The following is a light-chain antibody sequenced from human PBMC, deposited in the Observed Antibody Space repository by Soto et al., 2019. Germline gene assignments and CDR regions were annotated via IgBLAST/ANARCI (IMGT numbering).Light chain of an antibody. CDR2: GAS. Sequence: EIVLTQSPGTLSLSPGERATLSCRASQSVSSAYLAWYQQIPGQAPRLLIYGASSRATGIPDRFSGSGSGTDLTLTFSGLEPEDFAVYYCQQSGSSFYTFGQGTKLEIK. CDR1: QSVSSAY. V-gene: IGKV3-20*01. J-gene: IGKJ2*01. CDR3: QQSGSSFYT.